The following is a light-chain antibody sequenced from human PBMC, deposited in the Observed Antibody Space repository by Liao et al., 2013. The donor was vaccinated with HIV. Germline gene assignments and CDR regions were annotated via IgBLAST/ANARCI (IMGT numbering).Light chain of an antibody. CDR3: QVWDRDTDHWV. V-gene: IGLV3-21*04. Sequence: SYVLTQPPLSVSGPQERRPVLPVGGNNIGSESVHWYQLKPGLAPVLVIYYGSDRPSGIPERFSGSNSGSTATLTISRVEAGDEADYFCQVWDRDTDHWVFGGGTKLTVL. CDR2: YGS. J-gene: IGLJ3*02. CDR1: NIGSES.